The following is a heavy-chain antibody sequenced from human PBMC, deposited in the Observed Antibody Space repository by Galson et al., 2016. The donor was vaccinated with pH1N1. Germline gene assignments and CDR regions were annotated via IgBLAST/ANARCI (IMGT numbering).Heavy chain of an antibody. CDR3: AKHLYSSVDYFDY. J-gene: IGHJ4*02. V-gene: IGHV3-23*01. Sequence: SLRLSCAASGFTLSSSAMNWVRQAPGKGLEWVSYISATGGSTYYADSVKGRFTISRDTSKNTMYLQMNSLRAEDTAVYYCAKHLYSSVDYFDYWGQGTLVTVSS. CDR2: ISATGGST. D-gene: IGHD6-19*01. CDR1: GFTLSSSA.